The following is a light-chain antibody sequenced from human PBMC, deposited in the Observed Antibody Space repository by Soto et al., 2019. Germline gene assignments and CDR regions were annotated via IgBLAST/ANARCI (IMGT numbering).Light chain of an antibody. CDR1: QGITNR. Sequence: DIQMTQSPSSVPASVGDRVTITCRASQGITNRLAWYQQKPGKAPKLLIYEASSLQSGVPSRISGSGSGTDFTLTISSLQPEDFATYYCQQANSFPITFGQGTRLEIK. CDR3: QQANSFPIT. CDR2: EAS. J-gene: IGKJ5*01. V-gene: IGKV1D-12*01.